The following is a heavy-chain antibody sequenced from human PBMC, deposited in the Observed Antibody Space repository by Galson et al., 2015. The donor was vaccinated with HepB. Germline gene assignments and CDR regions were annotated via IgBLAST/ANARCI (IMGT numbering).Heavy chain of an antibody. Sequence: SVKVSCKASGFTFTGYFIHWIRQAPGQGLEWMGLINPNSGATNYAQKFQGRVSVTRDTSTRTAYMELSSLRPDDTAIYYCARSMSVAGYVYLEYRGPGALVLVPS. D-gene: IGHD6-19*01. CDR1: GFTFTGYF. CDR2: INPNSGAT. CDR3: ARSMSVAGYVYLEY. J-gene: IGHJ4*02. V-gene: IGHV1-2*06.